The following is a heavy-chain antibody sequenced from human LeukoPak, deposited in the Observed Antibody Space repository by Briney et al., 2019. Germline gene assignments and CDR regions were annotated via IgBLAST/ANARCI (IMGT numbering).Heavy chain of an antibody. Sequence: GGSLRLSCAASGFTFTSYTMNWVRQAPGKGLEWVSYISISSSTVYYADSVKGRFTISRDNAKNSLYLQMNRLRAEDTAVYFCASGSRDGYNYRFDYWGQGTLVTVSS. CDR3: ASGSRDGYNYRFDY. J-gene: IGHJ4*02. CDR2: ISISSSTV. D-gene: IGHD5-24*01. CDR1: GFTFTSYT. V-gene: IGHV3-48*04.